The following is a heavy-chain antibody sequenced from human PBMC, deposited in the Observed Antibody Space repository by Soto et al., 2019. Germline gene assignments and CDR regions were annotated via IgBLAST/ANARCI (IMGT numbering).Heavy chain of an antibody. D-gene: IGHD3-10*01. V-gene: IGHV4-59*01. CDR2: IYYSGST. Sequence: SETLSLTCTVSGGSTSSYYWSWIRQPPGKGLEWIGYIYYSGSTYYNPSLKSRVTISVDTSKNQFSLKLSSVTAADTAVYYCARVWGGAFDIWGQGTMVTVSS. J-gene: IGHJ3*02. CDR3: ARVWGGAFDI. CDR1: GGSTSSYY.